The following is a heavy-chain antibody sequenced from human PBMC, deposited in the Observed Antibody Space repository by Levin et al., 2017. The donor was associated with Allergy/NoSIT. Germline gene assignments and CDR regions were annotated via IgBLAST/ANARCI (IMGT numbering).Heavy chain of an antibody. D-gene: IGHD3-22*01. CDR1: GFSLSTSGVG. CDR2: IYWDDDK. Sequence: ASGPTLVKPTQTLTLTCTFSGFSLSTSGVGVGWIRQPPGKALEWLALIYWDDDKRYSPFLKSRLTITKDTSKNQVVLTMTNMDPVDTATYYCAHRRNYYDSSIFDYWGQGTLVTVSS. V-gene: IGHV2-5*02. J-gene: IGHJ4*02. CDR3: AHRRNYYDSSIFDY.